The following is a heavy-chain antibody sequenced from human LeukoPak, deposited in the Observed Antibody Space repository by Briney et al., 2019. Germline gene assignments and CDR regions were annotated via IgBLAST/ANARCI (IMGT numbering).Heavy chain of an antibody. Sequence: PGGSLRLSCAASGFTFTSYAVSWVRQAPGKGLEWVSAISGSGDNTYYADSVKGRFTISRDDSKNTLYLQMNSLRAEDTAVYYCAKDLSLSVGDYYYYYMDVWGKGTTVTVSS. V-gene: IGHV3-23*01. CDR1: GFTFTSYA. D-gene: IGHD3-3*01. J-gene: IGHJ6*03. CDR2: ISGSGDNT. CDR3: AKDLSLSVGDYYYYYMDV.